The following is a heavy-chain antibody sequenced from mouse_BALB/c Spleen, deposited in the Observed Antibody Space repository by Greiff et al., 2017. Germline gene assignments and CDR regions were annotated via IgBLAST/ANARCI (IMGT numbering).Heavy chain of an antibody. J-gene: IGHJ2*01. CDR2: ISTYYGDA. Sequence: QVQLQQSGAELVRPGVSVKISCKGSGYTFTDYAMHWVKQSHAKSLEWIGVISTYYGDASYNQKFKGKATMTVDKSSSTAYMELARLTSEDSAIYYCAGGGSNFDYWGQGTTLTVSS. CDR3: AGGGSNFDY. CDR1: GYTFTDYA. V-gene: IGHV1S137*01. D-gene: IGHD1-1*02.